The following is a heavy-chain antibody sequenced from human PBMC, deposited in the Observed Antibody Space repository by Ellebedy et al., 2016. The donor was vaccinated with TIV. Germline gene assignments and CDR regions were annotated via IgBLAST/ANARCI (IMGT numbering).Heavy chain of an antibody. J-gene: IGHJ4*02. V-gene: IGHV1-18*01. CDR1: GYRFTSYG. CDR2: VSTYNGNT. Sequence: ASVKVSXXASGYRFTSYGIIWVRQAPGQGLEWVGWVSTYNGNTQVAQRFQGRVTMSTDAATSTAYMELRGLKPDDGAVFFCARGRGEHFYWGQGTLVTVSS. CDR3: ARGRGEHFY. D-gene: IGHD4-17*01.